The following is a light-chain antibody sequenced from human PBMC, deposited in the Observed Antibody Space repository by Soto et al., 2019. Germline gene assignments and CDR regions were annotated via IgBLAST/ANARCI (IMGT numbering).Light chain of an antibody. V-gene: IGKV3-20*01. CDR3: HQYGASPWT. J-gene: IGKJ1*01. CDR1: QSVSSGC. Sequence: IVLTQSPVTLSLSPGDRATLSRRASQSVSSGCLAWYQQKPGQAPTLLISETSIRATGIPDRFSGSGSGTDFSLIIARLEPEDFAVYICHQYGASPWTFGQGTKVDNK. CDR2: ETS.